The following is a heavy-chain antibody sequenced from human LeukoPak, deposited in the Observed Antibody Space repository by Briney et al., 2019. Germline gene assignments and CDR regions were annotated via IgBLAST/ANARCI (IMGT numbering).Heavy chain of an antibody. V-gene: IGHV3-21*01. J-gene: IGHJ6*03. Sequence: GGSLRLSCAASGFTFSSYSMNWVRQALGKGLEWVSSISSSSSYIYYADSVKGRFTISRDNSKNTLYLQMNSLRAEDTAVYYCAKERGDGYNSYMDVWGKGTTVTVSS. CDR2: ISSSSSYI. CDR3: AKERGDGYNSYMDV. D-gene: IGHD5-24*01. CDR1: GFTFSSYS.